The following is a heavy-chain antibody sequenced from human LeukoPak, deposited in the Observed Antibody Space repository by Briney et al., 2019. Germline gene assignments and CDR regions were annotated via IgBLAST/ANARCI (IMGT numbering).Heavy chain of an antibody. CDR3: ARDLEGANLFDY. D-gene: IGHD1-26*01. Sequence: GGSLRLSCAASGFTFSSYSMNWVRQAPGEGLEWVSSISSSSSYIYYADSVKGRFTISRDNAKNSLYLQMNSLRAEDTAVYYCARDLEGANLFDYWGQGTLVTVSS. V-gene: IGHV3-21*01. J-gene: IGHJ4*02. CDR1: GFTFSSYS. CDR2: ISSSSSYI.